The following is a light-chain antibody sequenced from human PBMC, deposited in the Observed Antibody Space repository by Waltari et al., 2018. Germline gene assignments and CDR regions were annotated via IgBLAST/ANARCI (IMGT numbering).Light chain of an antibody. CDR1: QSLVHSDGATP. Sequence: DVVMTQSPLSLPVTLGQPASISCRSSQSLVHSDGATPFTWFQQRPGQSPRRLIYRVSNRDSGVPDRFSGSGSGTDFTLKISRVEAEDVGVYYCMQGTHWPYTFGQGTKLEIK. V-gene: IGKV2-30*02. CDR3: MQGTHWPYT. CDR2: RVS. J-gene: IGKJ2*01.